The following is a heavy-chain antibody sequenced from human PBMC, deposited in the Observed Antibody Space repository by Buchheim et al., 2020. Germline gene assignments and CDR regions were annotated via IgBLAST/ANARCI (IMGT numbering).Heavy chain of an antibody. Sequence: EVQLVESGGGLVQPGGSLRLSCAASGFTFSSYWMHWVRHAPGKGLVWASHIKSDGSSTSYADSVKGRFTISRDNAKNTLYLQMNSLRAEDTAMYYCARGHSSGWYEVDNRGQGTL. CDR2: IKSDGSST. V-gene: IGHV3-74*01. CDR1: GFTFSSYW. D-gene: IGHD6-19*01. CDR3: ARGHSSGWYEVDN. J-gene: IGHJ4*02.